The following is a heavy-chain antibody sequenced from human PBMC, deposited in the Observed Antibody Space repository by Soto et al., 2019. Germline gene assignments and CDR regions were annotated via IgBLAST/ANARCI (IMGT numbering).Heavy chain of an antibody. CDR1: GGSVSSGSYY. J-gene: IGHJ3*02. D-gene: IGHD1-1*01. CDR3: ARYDGNEAVYI. V-gene: IGHV4-61*01. Sequence: SETMSITCTVSGGSVSSGSYYWSWIRQPPGKGLEWIGYIYYSGSTNYNPSLKSRVTISVDTSKNQFSLKLSSVTAADTAVYYCARYDGNEAVYIWGKGRMVT. CDR2: IYYSGST.